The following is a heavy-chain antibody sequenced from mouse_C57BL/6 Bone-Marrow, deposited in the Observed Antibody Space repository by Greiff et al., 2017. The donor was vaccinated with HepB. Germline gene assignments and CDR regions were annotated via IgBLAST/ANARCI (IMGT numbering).Heavy chain of an antibody. CDR3: ARQTSYDYDGYYAMDY. CDR1: GFTFSDYY. J-gene: IGHJ4*01. Sequence: DVKLVESGGGLVQPGGSLKLSCAASGFTFSDYYMYWVRQTPEKRLEWVAYISNGGGSTYYPDTVKGRFTISRDNAKNTLYLQMSRLKSEDTAMYYCARQTSYDYDGYYAMDYWGQGTSVTVSS. CDR2: ISNGGGST. D-gene: IGHD2-4*01. V-gene: IGHV5-12*01.